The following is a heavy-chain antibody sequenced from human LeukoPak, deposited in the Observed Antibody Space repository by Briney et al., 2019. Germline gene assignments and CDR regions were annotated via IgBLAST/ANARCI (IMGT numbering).Heavy chain of an antibody. CDR1: GFTFSSYW. J-gene: IGHJ4*02. V-gene: IGHV3-7*03. D-gene: IGHD6-19*01. Sequence: GGSLRLSCAASGFTFSSYWMNWVRQAPGNALEWVAYIRKDGSEKYYVDSVKGRFTISRDNAKNSLYLQMNSLRAEDTAVYYCARHTSGQPFDYWGQGTLVTVSS. CDR2: IRKDGSEK. CDR3: ARHTSGQPFDY.